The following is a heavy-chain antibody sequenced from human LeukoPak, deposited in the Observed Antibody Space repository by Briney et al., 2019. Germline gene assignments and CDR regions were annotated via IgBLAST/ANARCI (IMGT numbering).Heavy chain of an antibody. CDR3: TRVGYCSGGSCYPGAY. CDR2: ISAYNGNT. Sequence: ASVKVSCKASGYTFTSYGISWVRQAPGQGLEWMGWISAYNGNTNYAQKLQGRVTMTTHTSTSTAYMELRSLRSDDTAVYYCTRVGYCSGGSCYPGAYWGQGTLVTVSS. CDR1: GYTFTSYG. D-gene: IGHD2-15*01. J-gene: IGHJ4*02. V-gene: IGHV1-18*04.